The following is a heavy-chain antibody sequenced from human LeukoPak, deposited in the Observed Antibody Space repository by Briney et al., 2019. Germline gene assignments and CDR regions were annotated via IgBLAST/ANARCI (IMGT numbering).Heavy chain of an antibody. Sequence: GGSLRLSCAASGFTFSSYSMNWVRQAPGKGLEWVSYISSSSSTIYYADSVKGRFTISRDNAKNSLYLQMSSLRAEDTAVYYCASRQSSSGYWGQGTLVTVSS. CDR2: ISSSSSTI. D-gene: IGHD6-6*01. CDR1: GFTFSSYS. J-gene: IGHJ4*02. CDR3: ASRQSSSGY. V-gene: IGHV3-48*01.